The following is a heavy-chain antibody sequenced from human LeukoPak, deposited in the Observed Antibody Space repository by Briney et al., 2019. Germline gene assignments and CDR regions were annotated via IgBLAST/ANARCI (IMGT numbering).Heavy chain of an antibody. Sequence: ASVKVSCKASGGTFSSYAISWVRQAPGQGLEWMGGIIPIFGTANYAQKFQGRVTITTDESTSTAYMELSSLRSEDTAVYYCARSRDGYRENDAFDIWGQGTMVTVSS. J-gene: IGHJ3*02. CDR1: GGTFSSYA. CDR2: IIPIFGTA. CDR3: ARSRDGYRENDAFDI. D-gene: IGHD5-24*01. V-gene: IGHV1-69*05.